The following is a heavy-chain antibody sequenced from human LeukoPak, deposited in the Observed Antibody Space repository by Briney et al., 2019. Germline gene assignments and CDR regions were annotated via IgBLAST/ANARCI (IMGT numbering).Heavy chain of an antibody. V-gene: IGHV1-18*04. CDR1: GYTFTSYG. CDR2: ISAYNGNT. D-gene: IGHD5-18*01. Sequence: ASVNVSCKASGYTFTSYGISWVRQAPGQGLEWMGWISAYNGNTNYAQKLQGRVTMTTDTSTSTAYMELRSLRSDDTAVYYCASTAGYSYGQYYFDYWGQGTLVTVSS. CDR3: ASTAGYSYGQYYFDY. J-gene: IGHJ4*02.